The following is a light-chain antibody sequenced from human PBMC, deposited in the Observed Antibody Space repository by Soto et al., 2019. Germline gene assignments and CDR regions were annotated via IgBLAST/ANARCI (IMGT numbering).Light chain of an antibody. CDR1: QSVSSNF. Sequence: EIVLTQSPGTLSLSPGERATLSCRASQSVSSNFVAWYQHKPGQAPRLLIYDTSSRASDIPDRFSGSGYGTDFTLTISRLEPEDFAVYFCQQYGSSPKFGQGTKG. V-gene: IGKV3-20*01. CDR2: DTS. CDR3: QQYGSSPK. J-gene: IGKJ1*01.